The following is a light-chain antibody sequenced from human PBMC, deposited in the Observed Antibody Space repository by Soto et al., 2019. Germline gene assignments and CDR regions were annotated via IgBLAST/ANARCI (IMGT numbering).Light chain of an antibody. J-gene: IGLJ2*01. V-gene: IGLV1-40*01. Sequence: QSVLTQPPSVSGAPGQRVTISCTGSSSNIGAGYDVHWYQQLPGTAPKLLIYGNSNRPSGVPDRFSGSKSGTSASLTGLQAEDEADYYCQSYDSSLSVVFGGGTQLTVL. CDR2: GNS. CDR1: SSNIGAGYD. CDR3: QSYDSSLSVV.